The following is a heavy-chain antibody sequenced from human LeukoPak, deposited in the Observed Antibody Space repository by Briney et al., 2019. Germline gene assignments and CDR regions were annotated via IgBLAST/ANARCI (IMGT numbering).Heavy chain of an antibody. Sequence: GGSLRLSCAASGFTFSSYSMNWVRQAPGKGLEWVSYVSSSSSTIYYADSVKGRFTISRDNAKNSLYLQMNSLRAEDTAVYYCAREIIVATKGNWFDPWGQGTLVTVSS. J-gene: IGHJ5*02. V-gene: IGHV3-48*01. CDR2: VSSSSSTI. D-gene: IGHD5-12*01. CDR3: AREIIVATKGNWFDP. CDR1: GFTFSSYS.